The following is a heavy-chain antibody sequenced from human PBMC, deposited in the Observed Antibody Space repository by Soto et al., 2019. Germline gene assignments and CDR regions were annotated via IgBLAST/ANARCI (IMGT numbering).Heavy chain of an antibody. J-gene: IGHJ5*02. CDR2: IYHSGST. Sequence: PSETLSLTCTVSGGSISSYYWSWIRQPPGKGLEWIGEIYHSGSTNYNPSLKSRVTISVDKSKNQFSLKLSSVTAADTAVYYCERENYDILTGYWFDPWGQGTLVTVSS. D-gene: IGHD3-9*01. V-gene: IGHV4-59*12. CDR1: GGSISSYY. CDR3: ERENYDILTGYWFDP.